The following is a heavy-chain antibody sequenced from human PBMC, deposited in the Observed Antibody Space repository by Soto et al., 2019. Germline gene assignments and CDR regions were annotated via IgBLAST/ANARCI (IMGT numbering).Heavy chain of an antibody. Sequence: PSETLSLTCTVSGGSVSSSSYYWGWIRQPPGKGLEWIGSIYYSGSTYYNPSLESRVTISVDTSKNQFSLKLSSVTAADTAVYYCARHTPAISISDHWGQGPLVT. D-gene: IGHD2-15*01. V-gene: IGHV4-39*01. J-gene: IGHJ4*02. CDR1: GGSVSSSSYY. CDR3: ARHTPAISISDH. CDR2: IYYSGST.